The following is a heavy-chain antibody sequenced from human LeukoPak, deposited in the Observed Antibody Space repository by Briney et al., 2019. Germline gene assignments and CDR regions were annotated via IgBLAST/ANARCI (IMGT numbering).Heavy chain of an antibody. CDR1: GVSISSYY. CDR3: ARAQTYSSSWYKNYYYGMDV. V-gene: IGHV4-59*01. CDR2: IYYSGST. D-gene: IGHD6-13*01. Sequence: SETLSLTCTVSGVSISSYYWSWIRQPPGKGLEWIGYIYYSGSTNYDPSLKSRVTISVDTSKNQFSLKLSSVTAADTAVYYCARAQTYSSSWYKNYYYGMDVWGQGTTVTVSS. J-gene: IGHJ6*02.